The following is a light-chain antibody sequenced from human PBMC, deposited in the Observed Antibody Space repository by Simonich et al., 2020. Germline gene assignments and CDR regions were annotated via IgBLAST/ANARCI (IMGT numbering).Light chain of an antibody. V-gene: IGKV4-1*01. J-gene: IGKJ2*01. CDR1: QSVLYSSNNKNY. CDR2: WAS. Sequence: DIVMTQSPDSLAVSLGERDTINCKSSQSVLYSSNNKNYLAWYQQKPGQPPKLLLYWASTRESGVPERFSGSGSGTDFTLTISSLQAEDVAVYYCQQYYSTPYTFGQGTKLEIK. CDR3: QQYYSTPYT.